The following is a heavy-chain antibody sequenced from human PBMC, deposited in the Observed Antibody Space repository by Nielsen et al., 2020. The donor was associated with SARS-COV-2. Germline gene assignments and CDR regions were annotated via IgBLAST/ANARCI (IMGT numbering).Heavy chain of an antibody. Sequence: ASVKVSCKASGGTFSSDAIGWVRQAPGQGLEWVGVMNPSGGGTSYAPEFQGRVTMTRDTSTRIVYMELRSLRSDDTAVYYCARESGAYGDYAFDYWGQGTLVTVSS. J-gene: IGHJ4*02. CDR2: MNPSGGGT. CDR1: GGTFSSDA. V-gene: IGHV1-46*01. D-gene: IGHD4-17*01. CDR3: ARESGAYGDYAFDY.